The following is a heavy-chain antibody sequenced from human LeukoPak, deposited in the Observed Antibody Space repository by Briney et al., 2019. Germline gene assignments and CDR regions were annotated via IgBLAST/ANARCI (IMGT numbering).Heavy chain of an antibody. J-gene: IGHJ3*02. CDR3: AREGRDYYGSGSYSDAFDI. CDR2: IYSGGST. D-gene: IGHD3-10*01. V-gene: IGHV3-53*01. CDR1: GFTVSSNY. Sequence: PGGSLGLSCAASGFTVSSNYMSWVRQAPGKGLEWVSVIYSGGSTYYADSVKGRFTISRDNSKNTLYLQMNSLRAEDTAVYYCAREGRDYYGSGSYSDAFDIWGQGTMVTVSS.